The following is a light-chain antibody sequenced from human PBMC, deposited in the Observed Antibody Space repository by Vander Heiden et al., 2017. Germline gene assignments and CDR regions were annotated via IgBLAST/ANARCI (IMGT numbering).Light chain of an antibody. CDR2: RDN. Sequence: SYDLTQALSVSVTLGQTARITCGGKNIGSKNVHWYQQKPGQAPALVIYRDNNRPSGIPERLSGSNSGNTATLTISSAQVGDEADYFCQVWDNGSVVFGGGTKQTVL. CDR3: QVWDNGSVV. CDR1: NIGSKN. V-gene: IGLV3-9*01. J-gene: IGLJ3*02.